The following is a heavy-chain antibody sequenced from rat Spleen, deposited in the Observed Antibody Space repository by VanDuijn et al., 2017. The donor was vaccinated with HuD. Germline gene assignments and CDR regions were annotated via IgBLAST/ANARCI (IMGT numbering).Heavy chain of an antibody. D-gene: IGHD1-2*01. CDR2: IQSGGST. Sequence: QVQLKESGPGLVQPSETLSLTCTVSGFSLTSYSVSWVRQPPGKGLEWMGRIQSGGSTDYNSALKSRLSISRDTSKSQIFLQMNSLQAEDIATYYWAKAHTIPAISLFDYWRQGVLVTVSS. V-gene: IGHV2S1*01. J-gene: IGHJ2*01. CDR1: GFSLTSYS. CDR3: AKAHTIPAISLFDY.